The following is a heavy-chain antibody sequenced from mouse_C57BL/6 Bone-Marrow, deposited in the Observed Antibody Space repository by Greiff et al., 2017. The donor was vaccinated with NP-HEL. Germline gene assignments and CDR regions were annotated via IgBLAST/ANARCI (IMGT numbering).Heavy chain of an antibody. CDR2: IYPGSGST. J-gene: IGHJ2*01. V-gene: IGHV1-55*01. CDR3: AMRTYYSNCFDY. Sequence: QVQLQQPGAELVKPGASVKMSCKASGYTFTSYWITWVKQRPGQGLEWIGDIYPGSGSTNYNEKFKSKATLTVDTSSSTAYMQLSSLTSEDSAVYDGAMRTYYSNCFDYWGQGTTLTVSS. CDR1: GYTFTSYW. D-gene: IGHD2-5*01.